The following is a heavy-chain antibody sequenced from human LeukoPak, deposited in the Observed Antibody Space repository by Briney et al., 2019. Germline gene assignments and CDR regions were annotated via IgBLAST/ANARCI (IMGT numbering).Heavy chain of an antibody. CDR1: GFTFNRSW. V-gene: IGHV3-7*01. Sequence: PGGSLRLSCAASGFTFNRSWLNWVRQAPGRGLEWVANMDPSGSQKRYVDSVKGRFTISKDSPGTSLYLEMNSLRTEDTAIYYCAIWASGNYWGQGTLVTVSS. CDR2: MDPSGSQK. CDR3: AIWASGNY. J-gene: IGHJ4*02. D-gene: IGHD3-10*01.